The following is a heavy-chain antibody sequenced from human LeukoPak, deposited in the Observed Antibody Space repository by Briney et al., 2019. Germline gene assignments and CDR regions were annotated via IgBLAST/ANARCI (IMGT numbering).Heavy chain of an antibody. Sequence: SETLSLTCTVSGGSISSYYRSWIRQPPGKGLEWIGYIYYSGSTNYNPSLKSRVTISVDTSKNQFSLKLSSVTAADTAVYYCARDLEGRGLDYWGQGTLVTVSS. CDR2: IYYSGST. CDR3: ARDLEGRGLDY. J-gene: IGHJ4*02. V-gene: IGHV4-59*01. CDR1: GGSISSYY. D-gene: IGHD3-10*01.